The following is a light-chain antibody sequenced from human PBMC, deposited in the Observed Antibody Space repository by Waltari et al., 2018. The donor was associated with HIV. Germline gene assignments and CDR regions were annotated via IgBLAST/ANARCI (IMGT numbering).Light chain of an antibody. CDR3: SSYTTSSTWV. CDR2: EVS. V-gene: IGLV2-14*01. Sequence: QSALTQPASVSGSPGQSIPIPCTGTSSDIGGYKYVSWYQQQPGKAPKLMISEVSNRPSGVSNRFSGSKSGNTASLTISGLQAEDEADYYCSSYTTSSTWVFGGGTKLTVL. J-gene: IGLJ3*02. CDR1: SSDIGGYKY.